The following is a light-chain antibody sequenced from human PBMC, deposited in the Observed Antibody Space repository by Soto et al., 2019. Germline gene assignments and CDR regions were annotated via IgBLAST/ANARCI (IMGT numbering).Light chain of an antibody. CDR1: QSVSSIY. CDR2: GAS. CDR3: QQYGSSLGYT. Sequence: EIVLTQSPGTLSLSPGERATLSCRASQSVSSIYLAWYQQKPGQAPRLLIYGASSRATGIPDRFSGSGSGTDFTLTISRLEPEDFAVYYCQQYGSSLGYTFGQGTKLEIK. V-gene: IGKV3-20*01. J-gene: IGKJ2*01.